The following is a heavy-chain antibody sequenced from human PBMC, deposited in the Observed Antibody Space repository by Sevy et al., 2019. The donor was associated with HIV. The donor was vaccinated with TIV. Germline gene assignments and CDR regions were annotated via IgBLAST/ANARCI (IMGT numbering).Heavy chain of an antibody. CDR1: GFTFSSYA. CDR2: ISYDGSNK. Sequence: GGSLRLSCAASGFTFSSYAMHWVRQAPGKGLEWVAVISYDGSNKYYADSVKGRFTISRDNSKNTRYLQMNSLRAEDTAVYYCARERGYSYGRPLDYWGQGTLVTVSS. V-gene: IGHV3-30-3*01. J-gene: IGHJ4*02. D-gene: IGHD5-18*01. CDR3: ARERGYSYGRPLDY.